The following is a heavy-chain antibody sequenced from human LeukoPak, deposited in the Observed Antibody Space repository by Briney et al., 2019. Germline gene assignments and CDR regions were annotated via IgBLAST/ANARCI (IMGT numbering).Heavy chain of an antibody. V-gene: IGHV3-7*01. Sequence: PGGSLRLSCAASGFTYSLFWMSWVRQAPGKGLEWVANIKQDGSEKYYVDSVKGRFSISRDNVERSLYLQMNSLRAEDTAVYYCARGFASGDYGADWGQGTLVTVSS. CDR2: IKQDGSEK. D-gene: IGHD4-17*01. CDR3: ARGFASGDYGAD. CDR1: GFTYSLFW. J-gene: IGHJ4*02.